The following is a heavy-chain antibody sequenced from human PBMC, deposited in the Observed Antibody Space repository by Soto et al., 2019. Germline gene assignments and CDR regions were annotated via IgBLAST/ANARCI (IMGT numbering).Heavy chain of an antibody. D-gene: IGHD3-22*01. CDR1: GYTFTSYG. J-gene: IGHJ5*02. Sequence: ASVKVSCKASGYTFTSYGISWVRQAPGQGLEWMGWISAYNGNTNYAQKLQGRVTMTTDTSTSTAYMELRSLRSDDTAVYYCASHSRYYDSSGYYYWFDPWGQGTLVTVSS. CDR3: ASHSRYYDSSGYYYWFDP. V-gene: IGHV1-18*01. CDR2: ISAYNGNT.